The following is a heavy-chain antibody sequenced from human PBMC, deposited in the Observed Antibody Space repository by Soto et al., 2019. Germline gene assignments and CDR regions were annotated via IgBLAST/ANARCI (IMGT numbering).Heavy chain of an antibody. CDR3: ARVSVDVPE. CDR1: GPTFIAYY. CDR2: IDPKSGGT. J-gene: IGHJ4*02. Sequence: HLVQSGAEVKKPGASVRVSCKTSGPTFIAYYIHWVRQAPGQGLEWMGWIDPKSGGTTYEQKFLGRLTMTRDTSINTAYVDLNRLTSDDTAVYYCARVSVDVPEWGQGTLITVSS. D-gene: IGHD5-12*01. V-gene: IGHV1-2*02.